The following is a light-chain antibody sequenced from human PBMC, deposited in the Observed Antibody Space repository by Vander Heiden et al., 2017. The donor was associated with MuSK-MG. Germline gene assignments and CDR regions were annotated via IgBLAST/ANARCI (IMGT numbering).Light chain of an antibody. CDR2: EVR. J-gene: IGLJ2*01. V-gene: IGLV2-8*01. CDR1: SNDVGGYNY. CDR3: SSYAGNDKV. Sequence: QSALTQPPSASGSPGQSVTLSCTGTSNDVGGYNYVSWYQHHPGTHPKLMLYEVRKRPAGVPDRFSGSRSGNTASLTVSGLQAEDEADYYYSSYAGNDKVFGGGTKLTVL.